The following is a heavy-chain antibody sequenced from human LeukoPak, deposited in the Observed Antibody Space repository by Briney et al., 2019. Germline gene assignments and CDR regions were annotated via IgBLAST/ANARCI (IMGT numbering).Heavy chain of an antibody. Sequence: SETLSLTCTVSGGSISSSSYYWGWIRQPPGKGLEWIGSIYYSGSTYYNPSLKSRVTISVDTSKNQFSLKLSSVTAADTAVYYCARLPPRTTYYYGSGSYFDYWGQGTLVTVSS. V-gene: IGHV4-39*01. J-gene: IGHJ4*02. CDR1: GGSISSSSYY. CDR3: ARLPPRTTYYYGSGSYFDY. CDR2: IYYSGST. D-gene: IGHD3-10*01.